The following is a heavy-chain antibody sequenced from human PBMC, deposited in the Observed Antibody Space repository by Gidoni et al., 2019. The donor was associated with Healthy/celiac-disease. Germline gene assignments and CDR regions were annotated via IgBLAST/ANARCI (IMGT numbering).Heavy chain of an antibody. CDR3: ARDPQLQIFSFLYGMDV. Sequence: EVQLVESGGGLVQPGGSLRLSCAASGFTFSSYWMSWVRQAPGKGLEWVANIKQDGSEKYYVDSVKGRFTISRDNAKNSLYLQMNSLRAEDTAVYYCARDPQLQIFSFLYGMDVWGQGTTVTVSS. CDR2: IKQDGSEK. CDR1: GFTFSSYW. D-gene: IGHD2-2*01. V-gene: IGHV3-7*01. J-gene: IGHJ6*02.